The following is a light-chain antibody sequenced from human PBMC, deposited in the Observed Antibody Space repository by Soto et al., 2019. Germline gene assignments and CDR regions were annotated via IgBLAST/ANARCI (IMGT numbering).Light chain of an antibody. V-gene: IGKV2-30*02. J-gene: IGKJ1*01. CDR3: MQGTHYPPWT. CDR1: QSLVHSNGNTY. Sequence: DVVMTQSPLSLPVTLGQPASISCRSSQSLVHSNGNTYLHWFQQRPGQPPRRLIPRVSNRDSGVPDGVSGSGSGTDFTLKISRGEAEDVGIYYCMQGTHYPPWTFGQGTKVEIQ. CDR2: RVS.